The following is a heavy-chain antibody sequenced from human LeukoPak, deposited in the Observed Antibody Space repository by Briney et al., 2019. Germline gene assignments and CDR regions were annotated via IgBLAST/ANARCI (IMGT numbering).Heavy chain of an antibody. J-gene: IGHJ6*02. CDR3: ARDVRFSHNYYYGMDV. V-gene: IGHV3-53*01. CDR2: IYSGGST. Sequence: GGSLRLSCAASGFTVSSNYMSWVRQAPGKGLEWVSVIYSGGSTYYADSVEGRFTISRDNSKNTLYLQMNSLRAEDTAVYYCARDVRFSHNYYYGMDVWGQGTTVTVSS. CDR1: GFTVSSNY. D-gene: IGHD3-3*01.